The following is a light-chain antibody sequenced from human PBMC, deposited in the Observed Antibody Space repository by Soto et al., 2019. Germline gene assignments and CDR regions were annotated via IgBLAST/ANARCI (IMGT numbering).Light chain of an antibody. CDR2: LNSDGSH. J-gene: IGLJ3*02. Sequence: QSVLTQSPSASASLGASVKLTCTLSSGHSSYAIAWHQQQPEKGPRYLMKLNSDGSHSKGDGIPDRFSGSSSGAERYLTISSLQSEYEADYYCQTWGTGIQLFGGGTKVTVL. CDR1: SGHSSYA. CDR3: QTWGTGIQL. V-gene: IGLV4-69*01.